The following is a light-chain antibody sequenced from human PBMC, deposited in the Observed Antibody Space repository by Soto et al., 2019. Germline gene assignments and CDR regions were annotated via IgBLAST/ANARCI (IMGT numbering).Light chain of an antibody. CDR2: EVS. CDR3: GSYTTSSTLAV. CDR1: SSNVGGYNY. J-gene: IGLJ1*01. V-gene: IGLV2-14*01. Sequence: QSVLTQPASVSGSPGQSITISCTGTSSNVGGYNYVSWYQQHPGKAPKLIIYEVSNRPSGVSDRFSGSKSGNTASLTISGLQAADEADYYCGSYTTSSTLAVFGTGTKGTVL.